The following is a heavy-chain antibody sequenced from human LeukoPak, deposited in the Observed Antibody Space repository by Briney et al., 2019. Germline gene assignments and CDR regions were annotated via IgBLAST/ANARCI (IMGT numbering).Heavy chain of an antibody. CDR3: ARDSGLWFGDYYYYYMDV. CDR2: IYTSGST. CDR1: GGSISSGSYY. J-gene: IGHJ6*03. D-gene: IGHD3-10*01. V-gene: IGHV4-61*02. Sequence: ASQTLSLTCTVSGGSISSGSYYWSWIRQPAGKGLEWIGRIYTSGSTTYNPSLKSRVTISVDTSKNQFSLKLNSVSAADTAVYYCARDSGLWFGDYYYYYMDVWGKGTTVTISS.